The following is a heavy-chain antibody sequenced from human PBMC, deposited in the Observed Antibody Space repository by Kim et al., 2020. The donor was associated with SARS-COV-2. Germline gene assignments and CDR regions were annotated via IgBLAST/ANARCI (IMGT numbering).Heavy chain of an antibody. CDR1: GFTFSSYA. Sequence: GGSLRLSCAASGFTFSSYAISWVRQVPGMGLEWVSSIWGGGDDTYYADSVKGRFAISRDNSKNTLYLQMNSLRVEDTALYYCANARGFGTWYLWGQGTLVTVSS. D-gene: IGHD2-15*01. CDR3: ANARGFGTWYL. V-gene: IGHV3-23*01. J-gene: IGHJ4*02. CDR2: IWGGGDDT.